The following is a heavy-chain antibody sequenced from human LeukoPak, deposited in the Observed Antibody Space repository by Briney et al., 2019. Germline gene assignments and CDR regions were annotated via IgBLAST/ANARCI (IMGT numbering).Heavy chain of an antibody. V-gene: IGHV3-64D*09. J-gene: IGHJ4*02. CDR2: ISRNGGST. CDR1: GFTFSSYA. CDR3: VKDWGRGWYRFDC. Sequence: GESLRLSCSASGFTFSSYALHWVRQAPGKGLESVSAISRNGGSTSYADSVKGRFTISRDNSKNTLYLQMSSLRAEDTAVYYCVKDWGRGWYRFDCWGQGTLVTVSS. D-gene: IGHD6-19*01.